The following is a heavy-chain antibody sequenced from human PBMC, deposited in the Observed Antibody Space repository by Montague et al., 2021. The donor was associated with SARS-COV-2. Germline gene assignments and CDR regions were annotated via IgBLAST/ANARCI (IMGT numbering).Heavy chain of an antibody. CDR1: GDSVSHDF. V-gene: IGHV4-59*02. CDR3: VRDPAPSGSGTFYDY. J-gene: IGHJ4*02. Sequence: SETLSLTCTVSGDSVSHDFWTWIRQPPGKGLEWIGYVYCSRSSSXNPSLRGRVSIAVDTSKNQFSLRLSTVTAADTAIYYCVRDPAPSGSGTFYDYWGQGTLVAVSS. D-gene: IGHD1-26*01. CDR2: VYCSRSS.